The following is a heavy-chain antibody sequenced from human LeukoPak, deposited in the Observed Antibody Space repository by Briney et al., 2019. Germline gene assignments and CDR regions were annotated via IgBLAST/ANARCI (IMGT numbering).Heavy chain of an antibody. D-gene: IGHD3-9*01. J-gene: IGHJ5*02. V-gene: IGHV1-3*01. Sequence: ASVKVSCKASGYTFTTYAMHWVRQAPGQRLEWMGWINGDSGNTKYSQKFQGRVTITSDTSAYTAYMELKSLSSADTAVYFCARAPYDILTGYSLNWFDPWGQGTLVTVSS. CDR2: INGDSGNT. CDR3: ARAPYDILTGYSLNWFDP. CDR1: GYTFTTYA.